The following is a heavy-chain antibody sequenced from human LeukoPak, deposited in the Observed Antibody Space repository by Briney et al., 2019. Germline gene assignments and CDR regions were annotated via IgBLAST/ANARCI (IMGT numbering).Heavy chain of an antibody. D-gene: IGHD4-11*01. CDR1: GGSISSSGYY. V-gene: IGHV4-39*07. CDR2: IYHSGST. J-gene: IGHJ6*03. CDR3: ARASVTYYYYYYMDV. Sequence: PSETLSLTCTVSGGSISSSGYYWSWIRQPPGKGLEWIGYIYHSGSTYYNPSLKSRVTISVDTSKNQFSLKLSSVTAADTAVYYCARASVTYYYYYYMDVWGKGTTVTVSS.